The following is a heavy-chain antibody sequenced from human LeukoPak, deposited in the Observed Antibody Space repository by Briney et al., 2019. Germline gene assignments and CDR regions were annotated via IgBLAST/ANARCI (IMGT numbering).Heavy chain of an antibody. Sequence: PGGSLRLSCGASGFTFSSYAMSWVRQAPGKGLEWVSSISSSSSYIYYADSVKGRFTISRDNAKNSLYLQMNSLRAEDTAVYYCARAFSGWELRGYYFDYWGQGTLVTVSS. V-gene: IGHV3-21*01. D-gene: IGHD1-26*01. J-gene: IGHJ4*02. CDR2: ISSSSSYI. CDR1: GFTFSSYA. CDR3: ARAFSGWELRGYYFDY.